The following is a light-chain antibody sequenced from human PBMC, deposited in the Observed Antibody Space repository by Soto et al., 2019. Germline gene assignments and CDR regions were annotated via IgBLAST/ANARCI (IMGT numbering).Light chain of an antibody. CDR3: QSYDSSLSAHYV. CDR2: GNS. Sequence: CVLTQPPSGFGAPGQRVTSSCTGSSSNIGAGYDVHWYQQLPGTAPKLLIYGNSNRPSGVPDRFSGSKSGTSASLAITGLQAEDEADYYCQSYDSSLSAHYVFGTGSKVTV. V-gene: IGLV1-40*01. CDR1: SSNIGAGYD. J-gene: IGLJ1*01.